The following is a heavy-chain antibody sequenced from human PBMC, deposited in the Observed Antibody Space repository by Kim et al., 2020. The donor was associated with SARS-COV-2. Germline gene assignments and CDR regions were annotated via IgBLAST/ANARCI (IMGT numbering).Heavy chain of an antibody. D-gene: IGHD3-16*01. Sequence: SETLSLTCTVSGGFISSSYDWGWIRQPPGTGLEWIASISYRGSTYYKPSLKSRVTISVDTSKNQFSLQLASVTAADTAIYYCACHVAFWRRLDYWGQGSLVTVSS. J-gene: IGHJ4*02. CDR2: ISYRGST. CDR1: GGFISSSYD. V-gene: IGHV4-39*01. CDR3: ACHVAFWRRLDY.